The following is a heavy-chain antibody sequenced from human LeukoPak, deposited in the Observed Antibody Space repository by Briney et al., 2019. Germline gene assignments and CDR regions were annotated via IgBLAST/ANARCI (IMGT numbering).Heavy chain of an antibody. CDR3: ARNAFDI. V-gene: IGHV3-7*01. CDR1: GFTFSDYW. Sequence: GGSLRLSCAASGFTFSDYWMSWVRQAPGKGLEWVANINQDGSGEAYVDSVKGRFTISRDNARNSLYLQMSNLRAEDTAVYYCARNAFDIWGKGTTVTVSS. J-gene: IGHJ3*02. CDR2: INQDGSGE.